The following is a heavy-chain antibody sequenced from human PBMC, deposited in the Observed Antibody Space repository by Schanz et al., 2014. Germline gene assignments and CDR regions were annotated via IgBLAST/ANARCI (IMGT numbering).Heavy chain of an antibody. CDR2: ISDSGTYT. Sequence: VQLMESGGGLVKPGGSLRLSCSASGITFSDYFMAWIRQPPGRGLEWLSYISDSGTYTNYADSVKGRFTISRDNAKSSLYLQMNSLRVEDTAVYYCAASSGWHPSTDYWGQGTLVTVSS. J-gene: IGHJ4*02. V-gene: IGHV3-11*03. D-gene: IGHD6-19*01. CDR3: AASSGWHPSTDY. CDR1: GITFSDYF.